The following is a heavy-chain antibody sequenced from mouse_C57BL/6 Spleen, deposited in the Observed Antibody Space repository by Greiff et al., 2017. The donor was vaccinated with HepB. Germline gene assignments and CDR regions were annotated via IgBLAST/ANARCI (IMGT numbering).Heavy chain of an antibody. D-gene: IGHD1-1*01. CDR2: IYPRSGNT. CDR1: GYTFTSYG. CDR3: ARKGYYGSSPYYFDY. J-gene: IGHJ2*01. Sequence: QVQLQQSGAELARPGASVKLSCKASGYTFTSYGISWVKQRTGQGLEWIGEIYPRSGNTYYNEKFKGKATLTADKSSSTAYMELRSLTSEDSAVYFCARKGYYGSSPYYFDYWGQGTTLTVSS. V-gene: IGHV1-81*01.